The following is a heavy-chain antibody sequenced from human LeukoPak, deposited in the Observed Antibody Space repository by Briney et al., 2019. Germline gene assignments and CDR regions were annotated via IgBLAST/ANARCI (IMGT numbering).Heavy chain of an antibody. D-gene: IGHD5-12*01. CDR2: TYYRTKWYN. CDR1: GDSVSSNSAA. V-gene: IGHV6-1*01. CDR3: ARGLRLLDY. J-gene: IGHJ4*02. Sequence: SQTLSLTCAISGDSVSSNSAAWNWIRQSPSRGLEWLGRTYYRTKWYNDYAISVESRTTINADTAKNQFSLQLNSVTPEDTAVYYCARGLRLLDYWGQGSLVTVSS.